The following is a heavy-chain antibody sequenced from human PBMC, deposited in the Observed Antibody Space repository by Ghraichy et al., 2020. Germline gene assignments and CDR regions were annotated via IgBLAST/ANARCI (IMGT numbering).Heavy chain of an antibody. CDR2: ISSSSSYI. CDR3: ASQIDIVVVPAAPIIAGYYQYVMDV. D-gene: IGHD2-2*01. J-gene: IGHJ6*02. CDR1: GFTFSSYS. V-gene: IGHV3-21*01. Sequence: LSLTCAASGFTFSSYSMNWVRQAPGKGLEWVSSISSSSSYIYYADTVKGRFTISRDNAKNSLYLQMNSLRAEDTAVYYCASQIDIVVVPAAPIIAGYYQYVMDVWAQGTSVTVAS.